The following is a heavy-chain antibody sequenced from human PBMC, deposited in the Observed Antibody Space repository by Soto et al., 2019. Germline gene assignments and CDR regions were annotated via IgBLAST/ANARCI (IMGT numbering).Heavy chain of an antibody. CDR2: IDPSSSHT. Sequence: GESLKISCTGSGYSFTSYWITWVRQMPGKGLEWVGRIDPSSSHTNFSPSFHGKVTISADRSIGTAYLQWSSLEASDSAFYFCARSPRSSPYFDYWGQGALVTVSS. J-gene: IGHJ4*02. CDR1: GYSFTSYW. D-gene: IGHD6-13*01. V-gene: IGHV5-10-1*04. CDR3: ARSPRSSPYFDY.